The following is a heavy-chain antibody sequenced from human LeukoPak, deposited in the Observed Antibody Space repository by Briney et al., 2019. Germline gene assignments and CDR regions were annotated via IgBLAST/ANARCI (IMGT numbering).Heavy chain of an antibody. D-gene: IGHD2-15*01. CDR3: ARGGCSGGSCHRSDAFDI. J-gene: IGHJ3*02. V-gene: IGHV3-53*01. CDR1: GFTFSSYA. Sequence: PGGSLRLSCAASGFTFSSYAMSWVRQAPEKGLEWVSVIYSGGSTYYADSVKGRFTISRDNSKNTLYLQMDSLRAEDTAVYYCARGGCSGGSCHRSDAFDIWGQGTMVTVSS. CDR2: IYSGGST.